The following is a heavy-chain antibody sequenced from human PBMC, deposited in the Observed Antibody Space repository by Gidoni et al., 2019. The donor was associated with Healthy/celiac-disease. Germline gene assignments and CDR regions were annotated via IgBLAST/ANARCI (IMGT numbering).Heavy chain of an antibody. D-gene: IGHD3-22*01. CDR2: ISYDGSNK. V-gene: IGHV3-30*18. Sequence: QVQLVESGGGVVQPGRSLRLSCAASGFTFSSSGRHWVRQAPGKGLEWVAVISYDGSNKYYADSVKGRFTISRDNSKNTLYLQMNSLRAEDTAVYYCAKDEETYYYDSSGYSDWGQGTLVTVSS. CDR1: GFTFSSSG. CDR3: AKDEETYYYDSSGYSD. J-gene: IGHJ4*02.